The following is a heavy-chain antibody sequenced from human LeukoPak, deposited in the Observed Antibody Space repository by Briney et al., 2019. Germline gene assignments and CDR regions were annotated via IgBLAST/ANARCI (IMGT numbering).Heavy chain of an antibody. D-gene: IGHD3-3*01. Sequence: GGSLRLSCAASGFTFSSYAMSWVRQAPGKGLEWVSAISGSGGSTYYADSVNGRFTISRDNSKNTLYLQMNSLRAEDTAVYYCAKGDYDFWSGADYWGQGTLVTVSS. CDR1: GFTFSSYA. V-gene: IGHV3-23*01. CDR3: AKGDYDFWSGADY. J-gene: IGHJ4*02. CDR2: ISGSGGST.